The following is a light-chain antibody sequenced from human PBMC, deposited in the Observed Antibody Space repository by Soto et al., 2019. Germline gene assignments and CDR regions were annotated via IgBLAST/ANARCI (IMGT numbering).Light chain of an antibody. J-gene: IGLJ3*02. CDR3: CTYAGSRHWL. V-gene: IGLV2-23*02. CDR2: EVS. CDR1: SSDVGYYNL. Sequence: QSALTQPASVSGSPGQSITISCTGGSSDVGYYNLVSWYQQHPGKAPKLMVHEVSKRPSGVSNRFSGSKSGNTASLTVSGLQAEDEADYYCCTYAGSRHWLFGGGTKLTVL.